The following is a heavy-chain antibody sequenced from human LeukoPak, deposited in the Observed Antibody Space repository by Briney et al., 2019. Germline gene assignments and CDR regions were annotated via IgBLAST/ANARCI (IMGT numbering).Heavy chain of an antibody. CDR2: ISSSSSYI. CDR3: ASFVGDYAFDI. D-gene: IGHD1-26*01. J-gene: IGHJ3*02. V-gene: IGHV3-21*01. Sequence: PGGSLRLSCAASGFTFSSYSMNWVRQAPGKGLEWVSSISSSSSYIYYAYSVKGRFTISRDNAKNSLYLQMNSLRAEDTAVYYCASFVGDYAFDIWGQGTMVTVSS. CDR1: GFTFSSYS.